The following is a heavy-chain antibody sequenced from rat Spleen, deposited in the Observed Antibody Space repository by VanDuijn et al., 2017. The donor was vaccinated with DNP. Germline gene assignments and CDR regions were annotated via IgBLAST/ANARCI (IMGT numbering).Heavy chain of an antibody. V-gene: IGHV2-6*01. Sequence: QVQLKESGPGLVQPSQTLSLTCTVSGFSLTSYTVSWVRQPPGKGLEWIAAISSGGSTYYNSALKSRLSISRDTSKSQVFLKMNSLQTEDTAIYYCTRDGGEAYYFDYWGQGVMVTVSS. CDR1: GFSLTSYT. CDR2: ISSGGST. D-gene: IGHD1-12*02. J-gene: IGHJ2*01. CDR3: TRDGGEAYYFDY.